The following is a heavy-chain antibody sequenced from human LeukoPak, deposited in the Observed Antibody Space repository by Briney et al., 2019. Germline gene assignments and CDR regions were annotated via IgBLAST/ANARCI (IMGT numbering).Heavy chain of an antibody. D-gene: IGHD1-1*01. CDR1: GDSISSRYNF. CDR3: ARAGKEGYYYIDA. J-gene: IGHJ6*03. Sequence: SETLSLTCTISGDSISSRYNFWGWIRQPPGKGLEWIGCIYFRGSTYYSPSLKSRVTMSVDTSTNQFSLQLKSMTAADTAVYYCARAGKEGYYYIDAWGKGTTVTVSS. CDR2: IYFRGST. V-gene: IGHV4-39*07.